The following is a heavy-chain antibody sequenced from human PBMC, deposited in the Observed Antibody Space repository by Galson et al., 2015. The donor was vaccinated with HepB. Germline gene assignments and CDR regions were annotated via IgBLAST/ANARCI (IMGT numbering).Heavy chain of an antibody. J-gene: IGHJ3*02. Sequence: SLRLSCAASGFTFSNAWMSWVRQAPGKGLEWVGRIKSKTDGGTTDYAAPVKGRFTISRDDSKNTLYLQMNSLKTEDTAVYHCTTAVYALDAFDIWGQGTMVTVSS. V-gene: IGHV3-15*01. D-gene: IGHD2/OR15-2a*01. CDR3: TTAVYALDAFDI. CDR1: GFTFSNAW. CDR2: IKSKTDGGTT.